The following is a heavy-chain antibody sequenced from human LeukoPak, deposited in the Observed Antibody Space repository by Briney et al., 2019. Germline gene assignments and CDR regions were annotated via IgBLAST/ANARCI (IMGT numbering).Heavy chain of an antibody. Sequence: GGSLRLSCAASGFTFSSYSMNWVRQAPGKGLEWVSSITSSSSYTYYADSVRGRFTISRDNAKNSLYLQMNTLRAEDTAVYYCARESLATIGVDYWGQGTLVTVSS. CDR2: ITSSSSYT. D-gene: IGHD5-12*01. J-gene: IGHJ4*02. V-gene: IGHV3-21*01. CDR1: GFTFSSYS. CDR3: ARESLATIGVDY.